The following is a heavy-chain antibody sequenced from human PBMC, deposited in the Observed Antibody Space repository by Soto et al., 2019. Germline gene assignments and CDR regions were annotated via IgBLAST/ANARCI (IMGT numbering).Heavy chain of an antibody. Sequence: PGKVLEWIGYIYYSGSTNYNPSLKSRVTISVDTSKNQFSLKLSSVTAADTAVYYCGREWGNWNSTGFDIPGEATLVT. V-gene: IGHV4-59*01. CDR2: IYYSGST. CDR3: GREWGNWNSTGFDI. J-gene: IGHJ5*02. D-gene: IGHD1-7*01.